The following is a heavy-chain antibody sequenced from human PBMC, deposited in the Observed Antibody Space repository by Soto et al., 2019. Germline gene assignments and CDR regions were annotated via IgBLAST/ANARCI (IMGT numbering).Heavy chain of an antibody. CDR2: IVTAGDT. Sequence: EVQLVESGGGLVQPGGSLRLSGEASGFTFRNYDMTWVRQAPGKGLEWVSAIVTAGDTFYPGSVKGRFPISRENAKNSLYLQMNSLRAGDTAVYYCARVPKGQLWTFDYWGQGTLVTVSS. V-gene: IGHV3-13*01. D-gene: IGHD5-18*01. CDR1: GFTFRNYD. CDR3: ARVPKGQLWTFDY. J-gene: IGHJ4*02.